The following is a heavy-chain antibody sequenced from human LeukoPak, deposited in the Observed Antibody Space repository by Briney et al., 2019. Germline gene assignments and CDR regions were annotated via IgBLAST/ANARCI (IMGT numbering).Heavy chain of an antibody. Sequence: PGGSLRLSCAASGFTFSSYSMNWVRQAPGKGLEWVSSISSSSSYIYYADSVKGRFTISRDNAKNSLYPQMNSLRAEDTAVYYCARNFLPGGIDYWGQGTLVTVSS. V-gene: IGHV3-21*01. CDR2: ISSSSSYI. CDR3: ARNFLPGGIDY. CDR1: GFTFSSYS. D-gene: IGHD4-23*01. J-gene: IGHJ4*02.